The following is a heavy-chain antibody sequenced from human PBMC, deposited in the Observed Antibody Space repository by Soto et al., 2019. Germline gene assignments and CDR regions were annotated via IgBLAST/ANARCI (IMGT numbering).Heavy chain of an antibody. CDR1: GFTFSDYY. Sequence: PGGSLRLSCAASGFTFSDYYMSWIRQAPGKGLEWVSYISSSGSTIYYADSVKGRFTISRDNAKNSLYLQMNSLRAEDTAVYYCEGDQNYGDQPPPPAATAPYYYYGMAVWGHGTAVAGSS. V-gene: IGHV3-11*01. J-gene: IGHJ6*02. CDR2: ISSSGSTI. CDR3: EGDQNYGDQPPPPAATAPYYYYGMAV. D-gene: IGHD4-17*01.